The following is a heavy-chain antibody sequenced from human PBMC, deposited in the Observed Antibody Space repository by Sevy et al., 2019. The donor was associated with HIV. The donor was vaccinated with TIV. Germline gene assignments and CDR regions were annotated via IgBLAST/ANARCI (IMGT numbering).Heavy chain of an antibody. V-gene: IGHV4-34*01. CDR3: AKHSRYCSSTSCFSYGMDV. CDR1: GGSFSGYY. CDR2: INHSGST. Sequence: TLSLTCAVYGGSFSGYYWSWIRQPPGKGLEWIGEINHSGSTNYNPSLKSRVTISVDTSKNQFSLKLSSVTAADTAVYYCAKHSRYCSSTSCFSYGMDVWGQGTTVTVSS. D-gene: IGHD2-2*01. J-gene: IGHJ6*02.